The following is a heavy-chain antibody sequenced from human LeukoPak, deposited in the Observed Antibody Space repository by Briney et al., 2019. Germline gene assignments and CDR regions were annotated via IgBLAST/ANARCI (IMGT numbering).Heavy chain of an antibody. Sequence: PGGSLRLSCAASGFTFSSCGFNWVRQAPGKGLEWVSSIGPTGTDRYYADSVRGRFTISRDNAKDSMYLQMDSLRDEDTAVYYCATETIGRHYDYWGQGTLLTVSS. CDR1: GFTFSSCG. D-gene: IGHD1-14*01. CDR3: ATETIGRHYDY. V-gene: IGHV3-21*01. J-gene: IGHJ4*02. CDR2: IGPTGTDR.